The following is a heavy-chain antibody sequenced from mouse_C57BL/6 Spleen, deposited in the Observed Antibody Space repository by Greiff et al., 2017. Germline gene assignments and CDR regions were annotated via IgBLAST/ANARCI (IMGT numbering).Heavy chain of an antibody. V-gene: IGHV1-64*01. CDR2: IHPNSGST. D-gene: IGHD2-3*01. J-gene: IGHJ1*03. CDR1: GYTFTSYW. CDR3: ARANGYYPSYWYFDV. Sequence: QVQLQQPGAELVKPGASVKLSCKASGYTFTSYWMHWVKQRPGQGLEWIGMIHPNSGSTNYNEKFKSKATLTVDKSSSTAYMQLSSLTSEDSAVYYCARANGYYPSYWYFDVWGTGTTVTVSS.